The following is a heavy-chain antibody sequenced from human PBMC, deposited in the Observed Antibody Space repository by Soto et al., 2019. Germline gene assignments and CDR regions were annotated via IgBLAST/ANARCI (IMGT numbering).Heavy chain of an antibody. CDR3: VRLRYCSSTSCHRFDP. D-gene: IGHD2-2*02. CDR2: IYYSGST. CDR1: GGSISSGDYY. J-gene: IGHJ5*02. V-gene: IGHV4-30-4*01. Sequence: SETLSLTCTVSGGSISSGDYYWSWIRQPPGKGLEWIGYIYYSGSTYYNPSLKSRVTMSVDTSKNQFSLKLSSVTAADTAVYYCVRLRYCSSTSCHRFDPWGQGTLVTVSS.